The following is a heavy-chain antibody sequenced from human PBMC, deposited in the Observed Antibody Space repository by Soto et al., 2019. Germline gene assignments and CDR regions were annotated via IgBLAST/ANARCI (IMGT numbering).Heavy chain of an antibody. D-gene: IGHD3-22*01. V-gene: IGHV1-18*01. Sequence: GASVKVSCKASGYTFTSYGISWVRQAPGQGLEWMGWISAYNGNTNYAQKLQGRVTMTTDTSTSTAYMELRSLRSDDTAVYYCARGIYDSSGYTNWFDPWGQGPLVTDSS. CDR1: GYTFTSYG. J-gene: IGHJ5*02. CDR3: ARGIYDSSGYTNWFDP. CDR2: ISAYNGNT.